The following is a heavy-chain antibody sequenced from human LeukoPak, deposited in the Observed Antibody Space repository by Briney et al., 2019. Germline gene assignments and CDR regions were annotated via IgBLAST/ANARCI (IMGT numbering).Heavy chain of an antibody. Sequence: GGSLRLSCAASGFTFSSYAMSWVRQAPGKGLEWVSAISDSGGSTYYADSVKGRFTVSRDNSKNTLYLQMNSLRAEDTAVYYCAKDSPRDQVRGYFDYWGQGTLVTVSS. D-gene: IGHD3-10*01. CDR1: GFTFSSYA. CDR3: AKDSPRDQVRGYFDY. CDR2: ISDSGGST. V-gene: IGHV3-23*01. J-gene: IGHJ4*02.